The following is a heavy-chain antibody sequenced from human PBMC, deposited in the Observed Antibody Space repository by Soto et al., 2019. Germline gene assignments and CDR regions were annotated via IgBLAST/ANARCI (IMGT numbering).Heavy chain of an antibody. CDR3: TTDTESQSDAFDI. D-gene: IGHD4-4*01. Sequence: EVQLVESGGGLVKPGGSLRLSCAASGFTFSNAWMSWVRQAPGKGLEWVGRIKSKTDGGTTDYAAPVKGRFTISRDDSKNTLYLQMNSLKTEDTAVYYCTTDTESQSDAFDIWGQGTMVTVSS. CDR2: IKSKTDGGTT. CDR1: GFTFSNAW. J-gene: IGHJ3*02. V-gene: IGHV3-15*01.